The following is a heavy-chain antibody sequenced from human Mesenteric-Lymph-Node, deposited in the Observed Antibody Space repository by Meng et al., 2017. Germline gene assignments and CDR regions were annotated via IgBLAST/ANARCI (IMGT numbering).Heavy chain of an antibody. CDR2: ISAYNGNT. CDR3: ARDVSSGYGSGSYIY. CDR1: GYTFTSYD. J-gene: IGHJ4*02. V-gene: IGHV1-18*01. Sequence: ASVKVSCKASGYTFTSYDINWVRQATGQGLEWMGWISAYNGNTNYAQKLQGRVTMTTDTSTSTAYMELRSLRSDDTAVYYCARDVSSGYGSGSYIYWGQGTLVTVSS. D-gene: IGHD3-10*01.